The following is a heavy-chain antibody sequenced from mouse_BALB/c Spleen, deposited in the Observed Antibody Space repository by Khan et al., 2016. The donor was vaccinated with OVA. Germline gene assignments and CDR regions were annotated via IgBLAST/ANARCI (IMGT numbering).Heavy chain of an antibody. CDR3: ARQPYYHYNVMDY. V-gene: IGHV2-6-1*01. CDR2: IWSDGSS. CDR1: GFSLTNYG. Sequence: QVQLKESGPGLVVPSQSLSITCTISGFSLTNYGIHWVRQPPGKGLEWLVVIWSDGSSTYNSALKSRLTITKDNSRSQVFLKMNSLQTDDTAIYFCARQPYYHYNVMDYWGQGTSDTVSS. D-gene: IGHD2-10*01. J-gene: IGHJ4*01.